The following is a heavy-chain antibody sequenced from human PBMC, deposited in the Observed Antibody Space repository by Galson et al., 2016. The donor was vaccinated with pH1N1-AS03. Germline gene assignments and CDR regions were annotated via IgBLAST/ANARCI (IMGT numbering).Heavy chain of an antibody. CDR1: GFSFNSYA. Sequence: LRLSCAASGFSFNSYAMQWVRQAPGEGLEWVSGIRGNGDSTYYADSVKGRFTISRDNSTDIFYLQMTRLRGDDTSVYYCVKGSWGIDIVDRIAHCGMDVWGQGTTVTVSS. V-gene: IGHV3-23*01. J-gene: IGHJ6*02. CDR3: VKGSWGIDIVDRIAHCGMDV. D-gene: IGHD5-12*01. CDR2: IRGNGDST.